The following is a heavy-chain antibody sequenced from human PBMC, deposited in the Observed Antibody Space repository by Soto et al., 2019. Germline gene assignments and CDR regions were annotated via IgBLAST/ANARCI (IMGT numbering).Heavy chain of an antibody. CDR2: VDPNDSFA. J-gene: IGHJ4*02. Sequence: GESLKISCQAFEYSFGIYWIIWVRQKPGAGLEWMGRVDPNDSFATYSPSFEGHVSISVDKSTNIVYLQWRSLRASHTAPYYCARHQSGSGNSDFDFWGQGTPVTVSS. CDR1: EYSFGIYW. CDR3: ARHQSGSGNSDFDF. V-gene: IGHV5-10-1*01. D-gene: IGHD3-10*01.